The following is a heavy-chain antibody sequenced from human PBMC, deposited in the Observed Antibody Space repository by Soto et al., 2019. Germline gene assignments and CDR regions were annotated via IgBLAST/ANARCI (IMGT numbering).Heavy chain of an antibody. CDR1: GFTFDDYA. CDR2: ISGSGGST. D-gene: IGHD4-4*01. V-gene: IGHV3-23*01. CDR3: ANPRLDSKAY. Sequence: GGSLRLSCAASGFTFDDYAMHWVRQAPGKGLEWVSGISGSGGSTYYADSVKGRFTSSRDNTKNTLYLQMNSLRAEDTAVYYCANPRLDSKAYWGQGTLVTVSS. J-gene: IGHJ4*02.